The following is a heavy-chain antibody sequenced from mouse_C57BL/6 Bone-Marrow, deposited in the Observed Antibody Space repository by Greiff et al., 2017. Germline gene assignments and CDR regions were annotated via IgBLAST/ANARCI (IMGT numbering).Heavy chain of an antibody. CDR1: GYTFTSYW. CDR2: IYPSDSET. V-gene: IGHV1-61*01. CDR3: ARGNGY. Sequence: QVHVKQPGAELVRPGSSVKLSCKASGYTFTSYWMHWVKQRPGQGLEWIGNIYPSDSETHYNQKFKDKATLTVDKSSSTAYMQLSSLTSEDSAVYYCARGNGYWGQGTTLTVSS. J-gene: IGHJ2*01.